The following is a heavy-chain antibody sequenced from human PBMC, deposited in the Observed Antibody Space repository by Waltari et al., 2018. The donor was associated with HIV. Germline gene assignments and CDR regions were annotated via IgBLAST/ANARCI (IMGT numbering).Heavy chain of an antibody. D-gene: IGHD3-9*01. CDR2: IKSDGSNT. J-gene: IGHJ4*02. CDR3: ARDLVVLRYFDWLSTYFDY. V-gene: IGHV3-74*01. Sequence: EVQLVESGGGLVQPGGSLRLSCAASGFTFSSYWMHWVRQAPGKGLVGVSRIKSDGSNTTYADSVKGRFTISRDNAKNTLFLQMNSLRAEDTAIYYCARDLVVLRYFDWLSTYFDYWGQGTLVTVSS. CDR1: GFTFSSYW.